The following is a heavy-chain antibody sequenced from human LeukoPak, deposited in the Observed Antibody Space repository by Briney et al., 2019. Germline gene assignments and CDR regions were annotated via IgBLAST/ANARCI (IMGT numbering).Heavy chain of an antibody. V-gene: IGHV1-2*02. CDR3: ARDQGFYGSGSGSWTTGMDV. Sequence: GASVKVSCKASGYTFTGYYMHWVRQAPGQGLEWMGWINPNSGGTNYAQKFQGRVTMTRDTSISTAYMELSRLRSDDTAVYYCARDQGFYGSGSGSWTTGMDVWGKGTTVTISS. CDR1: GYTFTGYY. D-gene: IGHD3-10*01. J-gene: IGHJ6*04. CDR2: INPNSGGT.